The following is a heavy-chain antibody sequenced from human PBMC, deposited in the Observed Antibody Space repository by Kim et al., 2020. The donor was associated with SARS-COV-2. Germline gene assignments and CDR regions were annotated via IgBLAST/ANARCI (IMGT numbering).Heavy chain of an antibody. J-gene: IGHJ4*02. CDR1: GFTFSSYR. Sequence: GGSLRLSCAASGFTFSSYRMNWVRQAPGKGLEWVANIKQDGSEIYYVDSVKGRFTISRDNAKNSLYLQMNSLRAENTAVYYCARHWGRSSWYIYWGQGTLFTVSS. D-gene: IGHD6-13*01. CDR3: ARHWGRSSWYIY. CDR2: IKQDGSEI. V-gene: IGHV3-7*03.